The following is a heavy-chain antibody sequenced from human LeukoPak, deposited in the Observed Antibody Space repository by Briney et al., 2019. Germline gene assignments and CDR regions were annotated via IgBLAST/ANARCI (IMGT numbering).Heavy chain of an antibody. CDR3: ARGSTYDFWSGDALDV. Sequence: GGSLRLSCAASGFAFSSHAMTWVRQAPGKGLEWVSSISGSAEKTYYADSVKGRFTTSRDSSQKILNLQMDNPRVEDTAIYYCARGSTYDFWSGDALDVWGQGTMVTVAS. CDR1: GFAFSSHA. J-gene: IGHJ3*01. V-gene: IGHV3-23*01. CDR2: ISGSAEKT. D-gene: IGHD3-3*01.